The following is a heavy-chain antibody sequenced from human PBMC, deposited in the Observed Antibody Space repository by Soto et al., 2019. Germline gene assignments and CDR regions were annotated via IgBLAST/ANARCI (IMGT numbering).Heavy chain of an antibody. CDR2: IYYSGST. V-gene: IGHV4-59*08. J-gene: IGHJ4*02. D-gene: IGHD2-15*01. CDR3: ARSVVVAATIFDY. Sequence: SETLSLTCTVSGGSISSYYWSWIRQPPGKGLEWIGYIYYSGSTNYNPSLKSRVTISVDTSKNQFSLKLSSVTAADTAVYYCARSVVVAATIFDYWGQGTLVTVSS. CDR1: GGSISSYY.